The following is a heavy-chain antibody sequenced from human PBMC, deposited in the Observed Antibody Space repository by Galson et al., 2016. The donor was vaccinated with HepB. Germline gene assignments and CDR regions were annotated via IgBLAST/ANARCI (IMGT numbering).Heavy chain of an antibody. D-gene: IGHD2-15*01. CDR3: ARREKIVVVVFATQLYTSWFDP. V-gene: IGHV4-39*01. J-gene: IGHJ5*02. Sequence: ETLSLTFTVSGGSISRSSYYWGWIRQAPGKGLEWIGTISYSGNTDYHPSLQSRVTISVDTSKNQFSLKLTSVTAADTALYYCARREKIVVVVFATQLYTSWFDPWGQGTLVTVSS. CDR2: ISYSGNT. CDR1: GGSISRSSYY.